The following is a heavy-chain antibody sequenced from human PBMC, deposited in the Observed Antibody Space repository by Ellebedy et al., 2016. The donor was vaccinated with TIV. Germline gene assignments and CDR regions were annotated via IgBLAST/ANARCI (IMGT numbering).Heavy chain of an antibody. D-gene: IGHD1-1*01. V-gene: IGHV3-7*03. CDR2: ISQDGSET. J-gene: IGHJ3*02. Sequence: GESLKISCAASRFMSTWMSWVRQAPGKGLEWVGQISQDGSETYYVASVRGRFIISRDNADNSLYLQMNSLRAEDTAVYYCARDSTGTTFDIWGQGTTVIVSS. CDR3: ARDSTGTTFDI. CDR1: RFMSTW.